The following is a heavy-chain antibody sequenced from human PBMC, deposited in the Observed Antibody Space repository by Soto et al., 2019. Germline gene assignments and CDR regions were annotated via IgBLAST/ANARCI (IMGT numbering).Heavy chain of an antibody. Sequence: SETLSLTCTVSGGSISSYYWSWIRQPPGKGLEWIGYIYYSGSTNYNPSLKSRVTISVDTSKNQFSLKLSSVTAADTAVYYCARNDFWSGYNWFDPWGQGTLVTVSS. J-gene: IGHJ5*02. CDR1: GGSISSYY. D-gene: IGHD3-3*01. CDR2: IYYSGST. V-gene: IGHV4-59*08. CDR3: ARNDFWSGYNWFDP.